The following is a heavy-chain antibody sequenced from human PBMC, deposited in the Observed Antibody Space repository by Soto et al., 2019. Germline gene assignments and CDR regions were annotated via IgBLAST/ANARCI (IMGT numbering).Heavy chain of an antibody. V-gene: IGHV4-34*01. CDR2: INHSGST. Sequence: SETLSLTCAVYGGSFSGYYWSWIRQPPGKGLEWIGEINHSGSTNYNPSLKSRVTISVDTSKNQFSLKLSSVTAADTAVYYCARVRGGYDYRGGYYYYMDVWGKGTTVTVSS. J-gene: IGHJ6*03. CDR1: GGSFSGYY. D-gene: IGHD5-12*01. CDR3: ARVRGGYDYRGGYYYYMDV.